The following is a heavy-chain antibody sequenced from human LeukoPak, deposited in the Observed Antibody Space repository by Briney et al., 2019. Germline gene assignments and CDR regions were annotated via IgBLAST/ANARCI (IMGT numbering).Heavy chain of an antibody. CDR2: IYYSGST. J-gene: IGHJ4*02. D-gene: IGHD2/OR15-2a*01. CDR3: ARHSVLGGYYFDY. V-gene: IGHV4-39*01. Sequence: SETLSLTCTVSGGSISSSSYYWGWIRQPPGKGLEWIGSIYYSGSTYYNPSLKSRVTISVDTSKNQFSLKLSSVTAADTAVYYCARHSVLGGYYFDYWGQGTLVTASS. CDR1: GGSISSSSYY.